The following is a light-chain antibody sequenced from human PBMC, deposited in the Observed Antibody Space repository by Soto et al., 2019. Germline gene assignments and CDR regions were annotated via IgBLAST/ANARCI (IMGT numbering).Light chain of an antibody. J-gene: IGKJ4*01. Sequence: DIQLTQSPSFLSASVGDRVTITCRASQDISSYLAWYQQIPGKAPKLLIYAASTLQSGVPSRFSGSGSGTEFTLTISSLQAEDFATYSCQQLHSFPLTFGGGPKVEIK. CDR3: QQLHSFPLT. CDR1: QDISSY. CDR2: AAS. V-gene: IGKV1-9*01.